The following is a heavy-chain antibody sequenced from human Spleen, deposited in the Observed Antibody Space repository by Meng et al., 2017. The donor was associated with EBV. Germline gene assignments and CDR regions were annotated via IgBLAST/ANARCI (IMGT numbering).Heavy chain of an antibody. CDR1: GWTFSDYY. CDR3: AKSGYSGSYFVFDY. D-gene: IGHD1-26*01. V-gene: IGHV3-11*01. CDR2: ISGSGTTI. Sequence: VESGGGLVKPGGSLRLSCAASGWTFSDYYMSWIRQAPGKGLEWISYISGSGTTIYYADSVNGRFTISRDNAKNSLYLQMNSLRDEDTAVYYCAKSGYSGSYFVFDYWGQGALVTVSS. J-gene: IGHJ4*02.